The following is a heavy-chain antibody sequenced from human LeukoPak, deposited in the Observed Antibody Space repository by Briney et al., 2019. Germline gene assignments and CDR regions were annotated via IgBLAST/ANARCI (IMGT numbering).Heavy chain of an antibody. V-gene: IGHV3-11*04. Sequence: GGSLRLSCAASGFTFSDYWMHWVRQAPGKGLEWVSYISSSGSTIYYADSVKGRFTISRDNARNSLYLQMNSLRAEDTAVYYCARGSVVVAAADNWFDPWGQGTLVTVSS. D-gene: IGHD2-15*01. CDR3: ARGSVVVAAADNWFDP. J-gene: IGHJ5*02. CDR1: GFTFSDYW. CDR2: ISSSGSTI.